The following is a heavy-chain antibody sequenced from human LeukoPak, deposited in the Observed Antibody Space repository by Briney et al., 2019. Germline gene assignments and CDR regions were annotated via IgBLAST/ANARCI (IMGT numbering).Heavy chain of an antibody. V-gene: IGHV3-74*01. Sequence: GGSLPLSRVASGSTFTDNWHWVRQAPGKGLVWVSLIRSDGSSTSYADSVKGRFTISRDSAKNTLYLQMNSPRVEDTAVYYCSPIGAGYWGQGTLVTVSS. CDR3: SPIGAGY. J-gene: IGHJ4*02. CDR1: GSTFTDNW. CDR2: IRSDGSST. D-gene: IGHD4/OR15-4a*01.